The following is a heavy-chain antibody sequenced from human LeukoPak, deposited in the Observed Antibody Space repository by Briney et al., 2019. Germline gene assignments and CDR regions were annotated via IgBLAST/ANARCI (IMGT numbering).Heavy chain of an antibody. Sequence: GESLKISCKGSGYSFTSYWIGWVRQMPGKGLEWMGIIYPGDSDTRYGPSFQGQVTISADKSISTAYLQWSSLKASDTAMYYCARLGIAAAGPDGFDYWGQGTLVTVSS. J-gene: IGHJ4*02. CDR1: GYSFTSYW. D-gene: IGHD6-13*01. CDR3: ARLGIAAAGPDGFDY. CDR2: IYPGDSDT. V-gene: IGHV5-51*01.